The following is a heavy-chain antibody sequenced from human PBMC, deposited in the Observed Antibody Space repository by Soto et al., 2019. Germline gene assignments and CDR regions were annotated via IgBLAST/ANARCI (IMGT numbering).Heavy chain of an antibody. D-gene: IGHD3-10*01. V-gene: IGHV4-59*08. CDR3: ARHEYYYGSGSYYTNWFDP. CDR2: IYYSGST. Sequence: SETLCLTCTVSGGSISSYYWSWIRQPPGKGLEWIGYIYYSGSTNYNPSLKSRVTISVDTSKNQFSLKLSSVTAADTAVYYCARHEYYYGSGSYYTNWFDPWGQGTLVTSPQ. CDR1: GGSISSYY. J-gene: IGHJ5*02.